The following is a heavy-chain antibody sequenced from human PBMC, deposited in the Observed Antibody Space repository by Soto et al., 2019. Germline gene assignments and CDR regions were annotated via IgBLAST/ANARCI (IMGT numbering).Heavy chain of an antibody. V-gene: IGHV4-4*07. J-gene: IGHJ4*02. Sequence: SETLSLTCTVSGGSISSYYWSWIRQSAGQGLEWIGRIYPGGSTNYNPSLKSRVAMSADTSKNQFSLRLTSVTAADTAVYYCARANVGPPGGGSWIMPFDFWGQGTLVTVSS. CDR2: IYPGGST. CDR3: ARANVGPPGGGSWIMPFDF. D-gene: IGHD2-15*01. CDR1: GGSISSYY.